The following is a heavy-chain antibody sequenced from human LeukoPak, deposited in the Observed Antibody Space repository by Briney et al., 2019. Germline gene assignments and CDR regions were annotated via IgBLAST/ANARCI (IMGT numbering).Heavy chain of an antibody. D-gene: IGHD3-3*01. CDR1: GGSISSNNYF. CDR3: ARASGSGYYTDWFDP. CDR2: IYDSGST. J-gene: IGHJ5*02. V-gene: IGHV4-39*01. Sequence: SETLSLTCTVSGGSISSNNYFWGWIRQPPGKGLEWIGSIYDSGSTYYNPSLKSRVTISVDTSKNQFSLKLSSVTAADTAVYYCARASGSGYYTDWFDPWGQGTLVTVSS.